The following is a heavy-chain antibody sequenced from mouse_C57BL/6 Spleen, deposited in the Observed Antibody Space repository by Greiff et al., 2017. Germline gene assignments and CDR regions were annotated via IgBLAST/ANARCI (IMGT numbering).Heavy chain of an antibody. CDR3: ARVESGSFDY. CDR2: INPNNGGT. Sequence: VQLQQSGPELVKPGASVKISCKASGYTFTDYYMNWVKQSHGKSLEWIGDINPNNGGTSYNQKFKGKATLTVDKSSSTAYMELRSLTSEDSAVYYCARVESGSFDYWGQGTTLTVSS. D-gene: IGHD3-2*02. CDR1: GYTFTDYY. J-gene: IGHJ2*01. V-gene: IGHV1-26*01.